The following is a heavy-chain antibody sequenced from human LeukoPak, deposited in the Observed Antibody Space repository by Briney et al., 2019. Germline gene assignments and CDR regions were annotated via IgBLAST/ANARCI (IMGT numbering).Heavy chain of an antibody. CDR3: AREGGDPRWLDP. Sequence: PSETLSLTCTVSGGSISSYYWTWIRQSAGKGLEWIGRINTSGSTNYNPSLRSLVTMSVNTSRHQFSLHLTSVTAADTAEYCCAREGGDPRWLDPWGQGTLVTVSS. CDR1: GGSISSYY. CDR2: INTSGST. J-gene: IGHJ5*02. D-gene: IGHD6-25*01. V-gene: IGHV4-4*07.